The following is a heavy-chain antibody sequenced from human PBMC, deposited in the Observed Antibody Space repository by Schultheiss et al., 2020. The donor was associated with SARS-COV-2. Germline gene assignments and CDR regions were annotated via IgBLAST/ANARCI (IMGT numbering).Heavy chain of an antibody. CDR3: ARDGGGKGDDY. CDR2: ISDDGGNK. V-gene: IGHV3-30-3*01. Sequence: GGSLRLSCAASGFTFSSYALHWVRQAPGKGLEWVAVISDDGGNKSCADSVKGRFTISRDNSENTLYLQMSSLRAEDTAVYYCARDGGGKGDDYWGQGTLVTVSS. CDR1: GFTFSSYA. D-gene: IGHD3-16*01. J-gene: IGHJ4*02.